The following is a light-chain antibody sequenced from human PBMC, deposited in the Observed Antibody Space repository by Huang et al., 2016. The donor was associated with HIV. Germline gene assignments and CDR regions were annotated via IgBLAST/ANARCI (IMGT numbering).Light chain of an antibody. V-gene: IGKV3-11*01. CDR2: DAS. CDR1: QSVSSY. Sequence: EIVLTQSPATLSLSPGERATLSCRASQSVSSYLAWYQQKPGQAPRLLIYDASSRATGIPPRFRGSGSGTDVTLTISSLEPEEFAVYYCQQRSNWPPLTFGGGTKVEIK. CDR3: QQRSNWPPLT. J-gene: IGKJ4*01.